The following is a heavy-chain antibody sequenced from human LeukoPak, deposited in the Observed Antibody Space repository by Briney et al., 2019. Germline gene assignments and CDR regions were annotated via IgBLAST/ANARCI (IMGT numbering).Heavy chain of an antibody. CDR2: ISRNVVTT. V-gene: IGHV3-23*01. CDR1: GFTFSSYA. Sequence: HSGGSLRLSCAASGFTFSSYATSWVRQAPGKGLGWISIISRNVVTTYSSYSVKGRFTISRDSSKNTLYLQKNRLRAEDTAVYYCAKRRLPSDLGEVLDSWGQGTLVTVPS. CDR3: AKRRLPSDLGEVLDS. D-gene: IGHD3/OR15-3a*01. J-gene: IGHJ1*01.